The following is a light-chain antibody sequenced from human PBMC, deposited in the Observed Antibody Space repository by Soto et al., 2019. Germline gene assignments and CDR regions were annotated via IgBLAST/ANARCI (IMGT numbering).Light chain of an antibody. J-gene: IGKJ1*01. Sequence: EIVLTQSPGTLSLSPGERAPLSCRASQSVSSNFLAWYQQKPGQAPRLLIYGASSRATGMPDRFNVSGSGTDFTVSIGRRDPEDLAVYHCQQYGSSFRTFGKGTKVEIK. CDR3: QQYGSSFRT. CDR2: GAS. CDR1: QSVSSNF. V-gene: IGKV3-20*01.